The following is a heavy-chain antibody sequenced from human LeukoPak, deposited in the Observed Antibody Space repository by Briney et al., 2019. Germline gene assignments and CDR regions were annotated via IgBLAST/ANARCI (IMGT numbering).Heavy chain of an antibody. CDR3: ARHLVPRDGSYWEFDY. D-gene: IGHD1-26*01. Sequence: SETLSLTCTVSGGSISSYYWSWIRQPPGKGLEWIGYIYYSGSTNYNPSLKSRVTISVDTSKNQSSLKLSSVTAADTAVYYCARHLVPRDGSYWEFDYWGQGTLVTVSS. J-gene: IGHJ4*02. V-gene: IGHV4-59*08. CDR2: IYYSGST. CDR1: GGSISSYY.